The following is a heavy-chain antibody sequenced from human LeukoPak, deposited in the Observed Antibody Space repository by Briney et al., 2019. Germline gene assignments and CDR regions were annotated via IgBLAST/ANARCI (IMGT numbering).Heavy chain of an antibody. CDR3: AKDLSGAADYYFEY. Sequence: GGSLRLSCAASGFTFSRYPMHWVRQAPGKGLEWVAVLSFDGTDKHYADSVKGRFTISRDNSKNTVYLQMNSLRGDDTAVYYCAKDLSGAADYYFEYWGQGALVTVSS. D-gene: IGHD6-19*01. CDR1: GFTFSRYP. J-gene: IGHJ4*02. V-gene: IGHV3-30-3*01. CDR2: LSFDGTDK.